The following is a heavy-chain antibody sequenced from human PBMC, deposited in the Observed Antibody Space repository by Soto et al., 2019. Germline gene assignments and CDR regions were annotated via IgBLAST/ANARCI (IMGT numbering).Heavy chain of an antibody. CDR3: ARRPGGYSSSWYYFDY. CDR1: GGSFSGYY. D-gene: IGHD6-13*01. CDR2: INHSGST. V-gene: IGHV4-34*01. Sequence: PSETLSLTCAVYGGSFSGYYCSWIRQPPWKGLEWIGEINHSGSTNYNPSLKSRVTISVDTSKNQFSLKLSSVTAADTAVYYCARRPGGYSSSWYYFDYWGQGTLVTVSS. J-gene: IGHJ4*02.